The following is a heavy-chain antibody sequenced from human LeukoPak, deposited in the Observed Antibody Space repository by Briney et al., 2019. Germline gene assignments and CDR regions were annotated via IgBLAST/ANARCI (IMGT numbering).Heavy chain of an antibody. CDR3: ARQVSDYFYYYIDV. CDR1: GGSISSSSYY. CDR2: IYYSGST. Sequence: PLETLSLTCTVSGGSISSSSYYWGWIRQPPGKGLEWIGSIYYSGSTYYNPSLKSRVTISVDTSKNRFSLMLTSVTAADTAVYYCARQVSDYFYYYIDVWGEGTTVIVSS. V-gene: IGHV4-39*01. J-gene: IGHJ6*03.